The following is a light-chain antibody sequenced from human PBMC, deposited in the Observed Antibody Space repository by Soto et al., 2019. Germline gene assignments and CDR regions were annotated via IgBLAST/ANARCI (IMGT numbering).Light chain of an antibody. CDR3: SSYAGSNNFYV. CDR2: DVS. J-gene: IGLJ1*01. V-gene: IGLV2-14*01. Sequence: QSVLTQPDSVSGTPGQSITISCTGTSSDVGAYNYASWYQQYPGKAPKLIIYDVSNRPSGVSCRFSGSKSGNTASLTVSGLQAEDEADYYCSSYAGSNNFYVFGTGTKVTVL. CDR1: SSDVGAYNY.